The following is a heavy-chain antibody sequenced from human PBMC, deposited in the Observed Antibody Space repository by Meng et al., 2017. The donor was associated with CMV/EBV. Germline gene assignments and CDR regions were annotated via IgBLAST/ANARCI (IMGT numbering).Heavy chain of an antibody. J-gene: IGHJ4*02. D-gene: IGHD4-17*01. CDR2: ISSNGGST. CDR3: ARVTGAGDYYFAY. V-gene: IGHV3-64*02. CDR1: GFTFSSYA. Sequence: GESLKISCAASGFTFSSYAMHWVRQAPGKGLEYVSAISSNGGSTYYADSVKGRFTISRDNSRNTLYLQMGSLRAEDMAVYYCARVTGAGDYYFAYWGQGTLVTVSS.